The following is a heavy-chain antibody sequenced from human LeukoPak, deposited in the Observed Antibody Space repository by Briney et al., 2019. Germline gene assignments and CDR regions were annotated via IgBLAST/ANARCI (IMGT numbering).Heavy chain of an antibody. CDR3: TRDRVVAATNYYYYYGMDV. J-gene: IGHJ6*02. Sequence: PGGSLRLSCTASGLTFGGYALSWVRQAPGKGLEWVGSIRSNTYGGTSEYAASVTGRFTISRDDSNSIAYLQMSSLKTDDTAVYYCTRDRVVAATNYYYYYGMDVWGQGATVTVSS. D-gene: IGHD2-15*01. V-gene: IGHV3-49*04. CDR1: GLTFGGYA. CDR2: IRSNTYGGTS.